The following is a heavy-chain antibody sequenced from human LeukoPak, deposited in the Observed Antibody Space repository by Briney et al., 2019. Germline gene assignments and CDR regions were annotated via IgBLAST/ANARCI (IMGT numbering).Heavy chain of an antibody. D-gene: IGHD4-11*01. CDR2: IYYSGST. J-gene: IGHJ3*02. CDR3: ARLDYSYGGQWAFDI. Sequence: SETLSLTCTVSDGSISSSSYYWGWIRQPPGKGLEWIGSIYYSGSTYYNPSLKSRVTISVDTSKNQFSLKLSSVTAADTAVYYCARLDYSYGGQWAFDIWGQGTMVTVSS. CDR1: DGSISSSSYY. V-gene: IGHV4-39*01.